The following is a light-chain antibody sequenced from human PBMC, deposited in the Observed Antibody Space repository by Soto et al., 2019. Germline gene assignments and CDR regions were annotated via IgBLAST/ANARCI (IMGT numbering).Light chain of an antibody. CDR1: ESVSSNY. V-gene: IGKV3-20*01. Sequence: EIVLTQSPGTLSLSPGERATLSCRASESVSSNYLAWYQQKPGQPPRLVVYGAFSTAPGIPARFSGDGSGTYFPLTINRLEPDDFSVDLCQQYGASPWTFGPGTKVEVK. J-gene: IGKJ1*01. CDR2: GAF. CDR3: QQYGASPWT.